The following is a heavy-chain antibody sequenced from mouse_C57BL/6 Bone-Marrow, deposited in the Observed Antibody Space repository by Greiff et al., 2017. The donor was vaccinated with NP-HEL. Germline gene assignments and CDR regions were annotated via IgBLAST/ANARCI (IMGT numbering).Heavy chain of an antibody. CDR1: GYTFTSYG. J-gene: IGHJ3*01. CDR3: ARSSHYYGSSYSCAY. Sequence: QVQLQQSGAELARPGASVKLSCKASGYTFTSYGIRWVKQRTGQGLEWIGEIYPRSGNTYYNEKFKGKATLTADKSSSTAYMEIRSLESEDSAVYFCARSSHYYGSSYSCAYWGQGTLVTVSA. CDR2: IYPRSGNT. D-gene: IGHD1-1*01. V-gene: IGHV1-81*01.